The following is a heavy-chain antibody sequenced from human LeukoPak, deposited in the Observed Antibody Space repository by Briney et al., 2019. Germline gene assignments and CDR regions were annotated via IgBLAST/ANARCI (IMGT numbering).Heavy chain of an antibody. CDR1: GDSVSSNSAA. D-gene: IGHD1-26*01. CDR3: ARYNSGSLLFDS. J-gene: IGHJ4*02. V-gene: IGHV6-1*01. CDR2: TYYRSKWYN. Sequence: SQTLSLTCAISGDSVSSNSAAWNWIRQSPSRGLEWLGRTYYRSKWYNDYTVSVKSRITINPDTSKNQFSLKLSSVTTADMAVYYCARYNSGSLLFDSWGQGTLVTVSS.